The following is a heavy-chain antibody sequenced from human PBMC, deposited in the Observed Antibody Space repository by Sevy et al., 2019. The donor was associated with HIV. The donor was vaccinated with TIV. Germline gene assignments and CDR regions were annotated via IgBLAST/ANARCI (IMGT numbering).Heavy chain of an antibody. D-gene: IGHD2-2*01. CDR3: ARGPRYCSSTSCYSPGWFDP. CDR2: ISAYNGNT. V-gene: IGHV1-18*01. Sequence: ASVKVSCKASGYTFTSYGISWVRQAPGQGLEWMGWISAYNGNTNYAQKLQGRVTMTTDTSTSTAYMELRSLRSDDTAVYYCARGPRYCSSTSCYSPGWFDPWGQGTLVTVS. CDR1: GYTFTSYG. J-gene: IGHJ5*02.